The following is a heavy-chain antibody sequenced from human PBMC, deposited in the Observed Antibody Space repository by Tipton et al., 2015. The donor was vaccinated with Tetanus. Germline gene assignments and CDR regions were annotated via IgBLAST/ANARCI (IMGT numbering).Heavy chain of an antibody. V-gene: IGHV1-69*13. CDR1: GYTFTGYY. CDR3: ARPDRYCSGGSCYLALDY. Sequence: QLVQSGPEVKKPGASVKVSCKASGYTFTGYYMHWVRQAPGQGLEWMGGIFPQFGTSNYAPKFQGRVTITADDSTGTAYMELSSLSSEDTAVYYCARPDRYCSGGSCYLALDYWGQGTLVTVSS. D-gene: IGHD2-15*01. J-gene: IGHJ4*02. CDR2: IFPQFGTS.